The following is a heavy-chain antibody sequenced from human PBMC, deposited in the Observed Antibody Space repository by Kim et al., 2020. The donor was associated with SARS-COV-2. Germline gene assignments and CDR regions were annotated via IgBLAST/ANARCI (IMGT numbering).Heavy chain of an antibody. CDR3: ARVDTMIRGVVQSFDY. Sequence: SETLSLTCTVSGGSISGGDYYWSWIRQSPGKGLEWIGHIYYSGSTYYHPSLKSRVTISIDTSKNQFSLKLSSVTAADTAVYYCARVDTMIRGVVQSFDYWGQGTLAT. CDR2: IYYSGST. V-gene: IGHV4-30-4*01. D-gene: IGHD3-10*01. J-gene: IGHJ4*02. CDR1: GGSISGGDYY.